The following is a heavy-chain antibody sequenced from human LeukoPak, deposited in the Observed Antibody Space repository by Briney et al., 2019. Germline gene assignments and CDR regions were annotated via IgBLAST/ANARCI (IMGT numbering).Heavy chain of an antibody. D-gene: IGHD3-9*01. CDR2: INPNGVST. J-gene: IGHJ4*02. V-gene: IGHV1-46*01. CDR3: ARGYDVLTGPLDY. CDR1: GYTFINYY. Sequence: ASVKVSCKASGYTFINYYIHWVRQAPGQGLEWMGIINPNGVSTSYAQKFQGRVTMTRDMSTNTVYMELRSLRSEDTAVYYCARGYDVLTGPLDYWGQGTLVTVSS.